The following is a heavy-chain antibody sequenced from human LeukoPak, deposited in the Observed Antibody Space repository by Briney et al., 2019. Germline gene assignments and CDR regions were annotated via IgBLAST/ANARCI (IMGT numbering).Heavy chain of an antibody. CDR1: GFTFDDYA. V-gene: IGHV3-9*01. CDR2: ISWNSGSI. D-gene: IGHD3-10*01. Sequence: PGGSLRLSCAASGFTFDDYAMHWVRQAPGKGLEWVSGISWNSGSIGYADSVKGRFTISRDNAKNSLYLQMNSLRAEDTALYYCAKESFGEPGEFDYWGQGTLVTVSS. CDR3: AKESFGEPGEFDY. J-gene: IGHJ4*02.